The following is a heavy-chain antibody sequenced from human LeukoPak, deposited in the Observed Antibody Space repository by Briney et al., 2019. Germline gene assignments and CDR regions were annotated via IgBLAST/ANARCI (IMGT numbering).Heavy chain of an antibody. CDR1: GFTFRDYA. CDR2: INSDGSGT. V-gene: IGHV3-74*01. CDR3: ARTEGTVAYDS. D-gene: IGHD4-23*01. J-gene: IGHJ5*01. Sequence: GGSLRLSCAASGFTFRDYAMIWVRQAPGKGLVWVSRINSDGSGTTYADSVRGRFTISRDNAKNTLYLQVYSLRAEDTAVYYCARTEGTVAYDSWGQGTLVTVSS.